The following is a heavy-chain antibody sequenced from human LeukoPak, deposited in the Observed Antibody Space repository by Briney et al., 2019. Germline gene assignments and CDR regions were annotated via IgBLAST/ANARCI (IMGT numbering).Heavy chain of an antibody. CDR2: INHSGST. D-gene: IGHD2-2*01. J-gene: IGHJ4*02. Sequence: SETLSLTCAVYGRSFSGYYWSWIRQPPGKGLEWIGEINHSGSTNYNPSLKSRVTISVDTSKNQFSLKLSSVTAADTAVYYCARGIVVVPAAIPLDYWGQGTLVTVSS. V-gene: IGHV4-34*01. CDR1: GRSFSGYY. CDR3: ARGIVVVPAAIPLDY.